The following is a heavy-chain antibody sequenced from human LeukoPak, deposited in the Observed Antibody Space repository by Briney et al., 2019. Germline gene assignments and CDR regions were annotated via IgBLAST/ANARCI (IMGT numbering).Heavy chain of an antibody. CDR2: INHSGST. CDR3: AVSGWHYFDY. V-gene: IGHV4-34*01. J-gene: IGHJ4*02. D-gene: IGHD6-19*01. Sequence: IPSETLSLTCAVYGGSFSGYYWSWIRQPPGKGLEWIGEINHSGSTNYNPSLKSRVTISVDTSKNQFSLKLSSVTAADTAVYYCAVSGWHYFDYWGQGTLVTVSS. CDR1: GGSFSGYY.